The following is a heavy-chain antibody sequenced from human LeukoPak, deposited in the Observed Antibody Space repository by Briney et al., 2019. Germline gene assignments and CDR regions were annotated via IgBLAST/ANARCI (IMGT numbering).Heavy chain of an antibody. V-gene: IGHV3-7*04. CDR1: GFTFSTYW. D-gene: IGHD3-22*01. CDR3: ARDDSPTDGSGSYFDLLDH. J-gene: IGHJ4*02. Sequence: PGGSLRLSCAASGFTFSTYWMTWVRQAPGKGLEWVANIKRDGAGTNYVDSVKGRFTISRDNAKNSLYLQMNSLRAEDTAVYYCARDDSPTDGSGSYFDLLDHWGQGTLVTVSS. CDR2: IKRDGAGT.